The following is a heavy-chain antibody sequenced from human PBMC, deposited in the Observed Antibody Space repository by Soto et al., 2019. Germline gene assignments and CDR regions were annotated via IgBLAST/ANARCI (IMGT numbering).Heavy chain of an antibody. CDR2: INQEGSEK. V-gene: IGHV3-7*01. CDR3: ARELVVGPAEYFHH. D-gene: IGHD3-22*01. CDR1: GFTFSSYW. J-gene: IGHJ1*01. Sequence: EVQLVESGGGLARPGGSLRLSCAASGFTFSSYWMSWVRQVPGKGLEWVANINQEGSEKYYLDSVKGRFTISRDNAKNSLYLQMSSLGAEDTAVYYCARELVVGPAEYFHHWGQGTLVTVSS.